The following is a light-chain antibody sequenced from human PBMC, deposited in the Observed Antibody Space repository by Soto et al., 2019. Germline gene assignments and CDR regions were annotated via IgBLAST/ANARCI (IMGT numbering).Light chain of an antibody. V-gene: IGLV3-9*01. CDR2: RVN. CDR3: PFWDSSTVV. CDR1: NSGIIN. Sequence: SYELTQPLSVSVALGQTTRITCGGNNSGIINVHWYQQKPRQAPVLVIYRVNKRPAGITERFSGSTSGNTATLTISRAADGDEADYCCPFWDSSTVVFGGGTQLTVL. J-gene: IGLJ2*01.